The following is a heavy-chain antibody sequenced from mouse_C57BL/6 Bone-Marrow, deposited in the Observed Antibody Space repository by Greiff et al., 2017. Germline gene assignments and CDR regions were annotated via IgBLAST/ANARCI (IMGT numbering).Heavy chain of an antibody. J-gene: IGHJ1*03. Sequence: EVQLQQSGPELVKPGASVKISCKASGYTFTDYYMNWVKQSHGKSLEWIGDINPNNGGTSYNQKFKGKATLTVDKSSSTAYMELRSLTSEDSAVYSCITTVVEDWYFDVWGTGTTVTVSS. V-gene: IGHV1-26*01. D-gene: IGHD1-1*01. CDR1: GYTFTDYY. CDR2: INPNNGGT. CDR3: ITTVVEDWYFDV.